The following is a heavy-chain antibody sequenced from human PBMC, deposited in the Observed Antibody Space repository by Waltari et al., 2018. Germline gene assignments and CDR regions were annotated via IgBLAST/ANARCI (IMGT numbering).Heavy chain of an antibody. Sequence: QVQLQESGPGLVKPSQTLSLTCTVSGGPISSGGYYWSWIRQHPGKGREWIGYIYYSGSTYDNPSLTSRVTISVDTSKNHFSLKLSSVTAADTAVYYCARGTGDNAFDIWGQGTMVTVSS. CDR2: IYYSGST. CDR3: ARGTGDNAFDI. J-gene: IGHJ3*02. D-gene: IGHD2-21*02. V-gene: IGHV4-31*03. CDR1: GGPISSGGYY.